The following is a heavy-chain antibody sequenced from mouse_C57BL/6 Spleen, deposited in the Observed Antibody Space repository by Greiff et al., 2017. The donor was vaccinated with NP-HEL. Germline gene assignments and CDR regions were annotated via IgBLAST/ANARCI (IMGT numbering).Heavy chain of an antibody. Sequence: EVMLVESGGGLVQPKGSLKLSCAASGFTFNTYAMHWVRQAPGKGLEWVARIRSKSSNYATYYADSVKDRFTISRDDSQSMLYLQMNNLKTEDTAMYYCVRGGGLYYYGSSHYYAMDYWGQGTSVTVSS. CDR3: VRGGGLYYYGSSHYYAMDY. J-gene: IGHJ4*01. CDR2: IRSKSSNYAT. V-gene: IGHV10-3*01. CDR1: GFTFNTYA. D-gene: IGHD1-1*01.